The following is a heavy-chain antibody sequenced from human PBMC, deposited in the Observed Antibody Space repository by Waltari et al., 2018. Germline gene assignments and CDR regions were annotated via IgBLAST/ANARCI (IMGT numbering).Heavy chain of an antibody. Sequence: EVQLVESGGGLVKPGGSLRLSCAASGFTFSSYSLNWLRRAPGKGLEWVSSISSSSSYIYYADSVKGRFTISRDNAKNSLYLQMNSLRAEDTAVYYCARRPSPVGATNAYYYGMDVWGQGTTVTVSS. D-gene: IGHD1-26*01. CDR2: ISSSSSYI. CDR3: ARRPSPVGATNAYYYGMDV. V-gene: IGHV3-21*01. CDR1: GFTFSSYS. J-gene: IGHJ6*02.